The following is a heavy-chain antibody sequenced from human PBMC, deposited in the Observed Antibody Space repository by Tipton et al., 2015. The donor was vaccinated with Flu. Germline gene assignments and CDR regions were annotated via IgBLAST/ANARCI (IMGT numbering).Heavy chain of an antibody. CDR3: TRALQNYFVY. CDR2: IYYSGST. V-gene: IGHV4-31*03. CDR1: GGSISSGGYY. Sequence: TLSLTCTVSGGSISSGGYYWSWIRQHPGEGLEWIGYIYYSGSTYYNPSLKSRVTISIDTSKNQFSLKLSSVTAADTAVYYCTRALQNYFVYWGQGTLVTVSS. J-gene: IGHJ4*02.